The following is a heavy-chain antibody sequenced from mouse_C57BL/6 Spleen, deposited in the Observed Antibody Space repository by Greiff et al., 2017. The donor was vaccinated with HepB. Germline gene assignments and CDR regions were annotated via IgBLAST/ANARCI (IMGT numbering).Heavy chain of an antibody. CDR1: GYSFTSYY. Sequence: VQLQQSGPELVKPGASVKISCKASGYSFTSYYIHWVKQRPGQGLEWIGWIYPGSGNTKYNEKFKGKATLTADTSSSTAYMQLSSLTSEDSAVYYCAITTVVYFDYWGQGTTLTVSS. CDR2: IYPGSGNT. J-gene: IGHJ2*01. D-gene: IGHD1-1*01. CDR3: AITTVVYFDY. V-gene: IGHV1-66*01.